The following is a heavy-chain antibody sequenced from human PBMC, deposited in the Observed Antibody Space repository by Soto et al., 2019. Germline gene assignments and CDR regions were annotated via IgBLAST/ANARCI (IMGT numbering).Heavy chain of an antibody. CDR1: GFSFSNSG. CDR2: ISYDGSNK. J-gene: IGHJ4*02. V-gene: IGHV3-30*18. CDR3: AKDRGKIYFDY. Sequence: GGSLRLSCAASGFSFSNSGMHWVRQAPGKGLEWVAFISYDGSNKYYADSVKGRFTISRDNSKNTLYLQMNSLRAEDTAVYYCAKDRGKIYFDYWGQGTLVTVSS.